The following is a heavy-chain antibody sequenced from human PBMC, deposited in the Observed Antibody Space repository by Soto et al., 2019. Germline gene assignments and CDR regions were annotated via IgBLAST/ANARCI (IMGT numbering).Heavy chain of an antibody. CDR1: GFTFSSYA. CDR2: ISGSVGST. Sequence: WGSVRLSCAASGFTFSSYAMSWVRQAPGKGLEWVSAISGSVGSTYYADSVKGRFTISRDNSKNTLYLQMNSLRAEDTAVYYWAKDLGSSGSSAPNQYWGKGKMVTVSA. D-gene: IGHD6-25*01. J-gene: IGHJ4*02. V-gene: IGHV3-23*01. CDR3: AKDLGSSGSSAPNQY.